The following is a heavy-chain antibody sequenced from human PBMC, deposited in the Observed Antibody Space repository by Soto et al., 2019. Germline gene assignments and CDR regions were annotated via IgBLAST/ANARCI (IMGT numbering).Heavy chain of an antibody. D-gene: IGHD1-26*01. CDR3: ARDSGKGAYFDY. Sequence: EVQLVESGEGLVRPEGSKSLPCAAPGSTFGTNSMAWVGQAQGKGRKWVGRIRNKANSYTTDYAASVKGRFTISRDDSKDSLYLQMNSLKTEDTAIYYCARDSGKGAYFDYWGHGTLATVSS. CDR1: GSTFGTNS. CDR2: IRNKANSYTT. J-gene: IGHJ4*01. V-gene: IGHV3-72*01.